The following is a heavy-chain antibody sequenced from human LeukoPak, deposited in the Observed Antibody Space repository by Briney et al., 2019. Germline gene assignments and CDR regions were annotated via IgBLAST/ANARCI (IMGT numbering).Heavy chain of an antibody. CDR1: GGSFSGYY. CDR3: ARAWGRIDY. Sequence: PSETLSLTCAVYGGSFSGYYWSWIRQPPGKGLEWIGEINHSGSTNYNPSLKSRVTISVDTSKNQFSLELSSVTAADTAVYYCARAWGRIDYWGQGTLVTVSS. J-gene: IGHJ4*02. D-gene: IGHD3-16*01. V-gene: IGHV4-34*01. CDR2: INHSGST.